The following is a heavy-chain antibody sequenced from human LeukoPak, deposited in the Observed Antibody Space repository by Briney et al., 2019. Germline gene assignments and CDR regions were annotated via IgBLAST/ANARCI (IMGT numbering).Heavy chain of an antibody. J-gene: IGHJ5*02. CDR3: ARGPFIVVVPAAKVWFDP. CDR1: GGSISSSSYY. CDR2: IYYSGST. Sequence: SETLSLTCTVSGGSISSSSYYWGWIRQPPGKGLEWIGSIYYSGSTYYNPSLKSRVTISVDTSKNQFSPKLSSVTAADTAVYYCARGPFIVVVPAAKVWFDPWGQGTLVTVSS. D-gene: IGHD2-2*01. V-gene: IGHV4-39*01.